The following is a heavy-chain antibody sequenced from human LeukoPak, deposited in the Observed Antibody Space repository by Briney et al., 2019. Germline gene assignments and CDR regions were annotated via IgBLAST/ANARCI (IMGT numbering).Heavy chain of an antibody. V-gene: IGHV4-4*02. J-gene: IGHJ4*02. Sequence: PGGSLRLSCAASGFTFSSYSMNWVRQPPGKGLEWIGEIYHSGSTNYNPSLKSRVTISVDKSKNQFSLKLSSVTAADTAVYYCARGPYGSSWFVDYWGQGTLVTVSS. D-gene: IGHD6-13*01. CDR1: GFTFSSYSM. CDR3: ARGPYGSSWFVDY. CDR2: IYHSGST.